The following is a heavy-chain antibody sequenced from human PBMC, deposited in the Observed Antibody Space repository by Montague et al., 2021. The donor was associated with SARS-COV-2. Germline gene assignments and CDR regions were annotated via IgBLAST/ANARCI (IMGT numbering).Heavy chain of an antibody. D-gene: IGHD1-26*01. J-gene: IGHJ4*02. CDR2: ISSGSSFI. V-gene: IGHV3-21*01. Sequence: FLRLSCAASGFTFGTSTMIWVRQAPGKGLEWVSSISSGSSFILYADSVKGRFTISRDNAGNSLYLQMDSLRPEDTAVYFCARDRYSNASPDYWGQGTLVTVSS. CDR3: ARDRYSNASPDY. CDR1: GFTFGTST.